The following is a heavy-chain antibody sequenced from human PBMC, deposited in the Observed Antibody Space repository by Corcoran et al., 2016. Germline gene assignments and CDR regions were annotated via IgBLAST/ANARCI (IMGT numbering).Heavy chain of an antibody. Sequence: EVQLVESGGGLVKPGGSLRLSCAASGFTFSSYSMNWVRQAPGKGLEWVSSISSSSSYIYYADSVKGRFTISRDNAKNSLYLQMNSLRAEDTAVYYCAREDVCSGGSCYSLWGTSYYYYGMDVWGQGTMVTVSS. CDR3: AREDVCSGGSCYSLWGTSYYYYGMDV. J-gene: IGHJ6*02. D-gene: IGHD2-15*01. CDR1: GFTFSSYS. CDR2: ISSSSSYI. V-gene: IGHV3-21*01.